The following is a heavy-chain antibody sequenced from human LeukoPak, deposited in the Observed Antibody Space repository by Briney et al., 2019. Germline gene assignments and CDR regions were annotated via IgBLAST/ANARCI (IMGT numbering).Heavy chain of an antibody. Sequence: GGSLRLSCAASGFTFSSYWMFWVRQPPGKGLEWVAAIKKDGSEKDYVDSVKGRFTISRDNAENSLSLQMNSLRGDDTAIYYCVGGSGWLFDYWGQGTLVTVSS. CDR1: GFTFSSYW. J-gene: IGHJ4*02. CDR3: VGGSGWLFDY. V-gene: IGHV3-7*01. D-gene: IGHD6-19*01. CDR2: IKKDGSEK.